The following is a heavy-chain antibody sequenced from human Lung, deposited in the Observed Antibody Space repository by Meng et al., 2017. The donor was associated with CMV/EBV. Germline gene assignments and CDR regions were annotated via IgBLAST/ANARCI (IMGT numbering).Heavy chain of an antibody. Sequence: VQLQEPGPGLVKPSGTLSLTCAGSGGSISSSNWWSWVRQPPGKGLEWIGEIYHSGSTNYNPSLKSRVTISVDKSKNQFSLKLSSVTAADTAVYYCASFPPPGKQWLVTDYWGQGTLVTVSS. D-gene: IGHD6-19*01. CDR2: IYHSGST. CDR3: ASFPPPGKQWLVTDY. CDR1: GGSISSSNW. V-gene: IGHV4-4*02. J-gene: IGHJ4*02.